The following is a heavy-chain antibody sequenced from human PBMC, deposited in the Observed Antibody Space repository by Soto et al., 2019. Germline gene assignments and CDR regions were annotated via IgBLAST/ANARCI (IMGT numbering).Heavy chain of an antibody. CDR2: INHSGST. V-gene: IGHV4-34*01. CDR3: ARGSTPRRYAFDI. Sequence: SETLSFTCAVYGGSFSGYYWSWIRQPPGKGLEWIGEINHSGSTNYNPSLKSRVTISVDTSKNQFSLKLSSVTAADTAVYYCARGSTPRRYAFDIWGQGTMVTVSS. CDR1: GGSFSGYY. D-gene: IGHD4-17*01. J-gene: IGHJ3*02.